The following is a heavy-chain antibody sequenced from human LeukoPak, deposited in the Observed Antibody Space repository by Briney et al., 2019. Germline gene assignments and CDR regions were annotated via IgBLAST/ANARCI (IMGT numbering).Heavy chain of an antibody. CDR1: GFXFSSYE. V-gene: IGHV3-48*03. Sequence: GGSLRLSCAASGFXFSSYEINWVRQAPGKGLEWVSYISSSGSTIYYADSVKGRFTISRDNAKNSLYLQMNSLRAEDTAVYYCAYSSGWYYFDYWGQGTLVTVSS. CDR2: ISSSGSTI. CDR3: AYSSGWYYFDY. D-gene: IGHD6-19*01. J-gene: IGHJ4*02.